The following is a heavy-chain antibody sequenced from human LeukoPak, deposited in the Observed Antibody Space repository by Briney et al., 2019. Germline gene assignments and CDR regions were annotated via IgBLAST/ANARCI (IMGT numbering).Heavy chain of an antibody. Sequence: SETLSLTCTVSGGSISSYYWSWIRQPPGKGLEWIGYIYYSGSTNYNPSLKSRVTISVDTSKNQFSLKLSSVTAADTAVYYCARNPPYCGGDCYSDAFDIWGQGTMVTVSS. CDR1: GGSISSYY. CDR2: IYYSGST. V-gene: IGHV4-59*12. CDR3: ARNPPYCGGDCYSDAFDI. J-gene: IGHJ3*02. D-gene: IGHD2-21*01.